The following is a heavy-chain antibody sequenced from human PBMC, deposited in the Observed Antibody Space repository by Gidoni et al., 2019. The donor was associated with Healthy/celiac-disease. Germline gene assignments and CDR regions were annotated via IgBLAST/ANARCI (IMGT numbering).Heavy chain of an antibody. Sequence: QVQLQESGPGLVKPSQTLSLTCTVSGGSISIGSYYWSWIRQPAGKGLEWIGRIYTSGSTNYNPSLKSRVTISVDTSKNQFSLKLSSVTAADTAVYYCARDLRDGRNREGAFDIWGQGTMVTVSS. J-gene: IGHJ3*02. CDR2: IYTSGST. CDR1: GGSISIGSYY. D-gene: IGHD1-26*01. CDR3: ARDLRDGRNREGAFDI. V-gene: IGHV4-61*02.